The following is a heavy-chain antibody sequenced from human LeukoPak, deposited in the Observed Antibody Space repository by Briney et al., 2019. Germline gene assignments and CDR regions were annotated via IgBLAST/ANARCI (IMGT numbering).Heavy chain of an antibody. V-gene: IGHV3-74*01. J-gene: IGHJ3*02. CDR3: VTLTSVVSEHAFDM. Sequence: PGGSLRLSCAASGFTFTTYWVHWFRQAPGKGLMWVSRITPDGTTTNHADFVKGRFTISRDNAKNTVSLQMNSLSAEDTAVYYCVTLTSVVSEHAFDMWGQGQWSPSLQ. D-gene: IGHD4-23*01. CDR2: ITPDGTTT. CDR1: GFTFTTYW.